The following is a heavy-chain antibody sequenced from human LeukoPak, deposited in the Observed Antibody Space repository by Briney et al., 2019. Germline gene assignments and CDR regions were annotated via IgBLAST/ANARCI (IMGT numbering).Heavy chain of an antibody. CDR2: INSDGSST. Sequence: GGSLRLSCAASGFTFSSYWMHWVRQAPGKGLVWVSRINSDGSSTSYADSVKGRFTISRDNAKNTLYLQMNSLRAEGTAVYYCARDREEYSSSWSVYYYYYYMDVWGKGATVTVSS. D-gene: IGHD6-13*01. J-gene: IGHJ6*03. CDR1: GFTFSSYW. V-gene: IGHV3-74*01. CDR3: ARDREEYSSSWSVYYYYYYMDV.